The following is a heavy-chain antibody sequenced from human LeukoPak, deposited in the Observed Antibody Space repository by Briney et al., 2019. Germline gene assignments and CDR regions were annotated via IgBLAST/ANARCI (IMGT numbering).Heavy chain of an antibody. J-gene: IGHJ4*02. CDR1: GGSISSYY. CDR2: IYYTGAT. D-gene: IGHD5-18*01. V-gene: IGHV4-59*01. CDR3: ARAGYSYGTGYYFDY. Sequence: SETLSLTCTVSGGSISSYYWSWIRLPPGKGLEWIGYIYYTGATYYNHSLKSRVTISLDTSKNQFSLKLSSVTAADAAVYYCARAGYSYGTGYYFDYWGQGALVTVSS.